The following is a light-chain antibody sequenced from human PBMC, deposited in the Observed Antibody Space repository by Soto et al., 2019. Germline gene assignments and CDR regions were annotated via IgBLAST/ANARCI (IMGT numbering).Light chain of an antibody. V-gene: IGKV3-20*01. CDR3: QQYGSSPRT. Sequence: EIVLTQSPGTLSLSPGERATLSCRASQSVSSSYLAWYQQKPGQAPRLLIYGASNRATGIPDKFSGSGSGTYFTLTSSRLEPEDFAVYYCQQYGSSPRTFGQGTKVEIK. CDR1: QSVSSSY. CDR2: GAS. J-gene: IGKJ1*01.